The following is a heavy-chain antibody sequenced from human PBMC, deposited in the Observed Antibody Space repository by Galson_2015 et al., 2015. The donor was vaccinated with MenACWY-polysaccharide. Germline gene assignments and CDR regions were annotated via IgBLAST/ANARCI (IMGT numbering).Heavy chain of an antibody. CDR3: ASQTWTGAFDY. Sequence: SLRLSCAASGFTFSNYAMHWVRQAPGKGLQWVGGLEYDGNNGYYADTVKGRFTISRDNSKNTLYLQMNSLRVEDTAVFYCASQTWTGAFDYWGQGSLVTVSS. V-gene: IGHV3-30-3*01. CDR2: LEYDGNNG. D-gene: IGHD3-10*01. CDR1: GFTFSNYA. J-gene: IGHJ4*02.